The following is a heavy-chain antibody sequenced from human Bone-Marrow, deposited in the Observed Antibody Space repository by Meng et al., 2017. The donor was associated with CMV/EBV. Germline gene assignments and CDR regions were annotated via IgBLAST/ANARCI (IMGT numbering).Heavy chain of an antibody. V-gene: IGHV3-33*08. CDR3: AREGIYYDILTGYYRGGFDY. CDR2: IWYDGSNK. D-gene: IGHD3-9*01. Sequence: LTCAASGFTFSSYSMNWVRQAPGKGLEWVAVIWYDGSNKYYADSVKGRFTISRDNSKNTLYLQMNSLRAEDTAVYYCAREGIYYDILTGYYRGGFDYWGQGTLVTASS. J-gene: IGHJ4*02. CDR1: GFTFSSYS.